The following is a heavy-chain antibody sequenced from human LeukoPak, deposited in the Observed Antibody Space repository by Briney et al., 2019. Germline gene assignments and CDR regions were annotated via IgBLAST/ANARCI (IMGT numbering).Heavy chain of an antibody. CDR2: ISYDGSNK. CDR1: GFIVSGDF. CDR3: ARDTGSYYEYYFDY. D-gene: IGHD1-26*01. V-gene: IGHV3-30*03. J-gene: IGHJ4*02. Sequence: PGGSLRLSCAASGFIVSGDFMSWVRQAPGKGLEWVAVISYDGSNKYYADSVKGRFTISRDNSKNTLYLQMNSLRAEDTAVYYCARDTGSYYEYYFDYWGQGTLVTVSS.